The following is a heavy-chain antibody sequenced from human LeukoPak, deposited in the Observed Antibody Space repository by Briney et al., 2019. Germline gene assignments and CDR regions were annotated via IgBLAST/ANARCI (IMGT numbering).Heavy chain of an antibody. V-gene: IGHV1-8*01. CDR1: GYTFTSYD. D-gene: IGHD5-18*01. J-gene: IGHJ3*02. CDR2: MNPNSGNT. CDR3: ARGINTDTATAFDI. Sequence: GASVKVTCKASGYTFTSYDINWVRQATGQGLEWMGWMNPNSGNTGYAQKFQGRVTMTRNTSISTAYMELSSLRSEDTAVYYCARGINTDTATAFDIWGQGTMVTVSS.